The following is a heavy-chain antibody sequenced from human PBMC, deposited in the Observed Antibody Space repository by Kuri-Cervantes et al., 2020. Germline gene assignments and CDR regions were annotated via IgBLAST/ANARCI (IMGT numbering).Heavy chain of an antibody. CDR1: GFTVSSNY. CDR2: IYSGGSA. J-gene: IGHJ6*02. V-gene: IGHV3-66*02. CDR3: ARDPSSYYGSWSYFGRRQGLHYSYYGMDV. D-gene: IGHD3-10*01. Sequence: GESLKISCAASGFTVSSNYMSWVRQAPGKGLEWVSVIYSGGSAYYADSVKGRFTISRDNSKNTLYLQMNSLRAEDTAVYYCARDPSSYYGSWSYFGRRQGLHYSYYGMDVWGQGTTVTVSS.